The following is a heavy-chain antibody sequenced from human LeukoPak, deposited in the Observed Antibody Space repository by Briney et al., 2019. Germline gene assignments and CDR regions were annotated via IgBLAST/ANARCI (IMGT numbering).Heavy chain of an antibody. V-gene: IGHV4-61*02. J-gene: IGHJ4*02. Sequence: SQTLSLTCTVSGGSISSGSYYWSWIRQPAGKGLEWLGRIYTSGSTNYNPSLTIRVPISVDTAKNQFSLKLHSVTADDTAVFFCDLRYAEGYCSGGSCYSVDYWGQGTLVTVSS. CDR3: DLRYAEGYCSGGSCYSVDY. D-gene: IGHD2-15*01. CDR2: IYTSGST. CDR1: GGSISSGSYY.